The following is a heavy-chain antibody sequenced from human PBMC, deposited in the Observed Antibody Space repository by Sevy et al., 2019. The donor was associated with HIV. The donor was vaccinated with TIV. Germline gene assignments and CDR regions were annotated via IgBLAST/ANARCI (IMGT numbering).Heavy chain of an antibody. D-gene: IGHD2-15*01. V-gene: IGHV1-2*02. J-gene: IGHJ6*02. Sequence: ASVKVSCKASGYTFTGYYMHWVRQAPGQGLEWMGWINPNSGGTNYAQKFQGRVTMTRDTSISTAYMELGRLRSDDTAVYYCARVDDSTLYYYYGMDVWGQGTTVTVSS. CDR2: INPNSGGT. CDR1: GYTFTGYY. CDR3: ARVDDSTLYYYYGMDV.